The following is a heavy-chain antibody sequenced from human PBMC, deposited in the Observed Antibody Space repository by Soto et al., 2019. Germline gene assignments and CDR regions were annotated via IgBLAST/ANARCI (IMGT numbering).Heavy chain of an antibody. CDR3: ARQGESYDSSINWFDP. Sequence: SETLSLTCTVSGGSISSSSYYWGWIRQPPGKGLEWIGSIYYSGSTYYNPSLKSRVTISVDTSKNQFSLKLSSVTAADTAVYYCARQGESYDSSINWFDPWGQGTLVTVSS. CDR1: GGSISSSSYY. CDR2: IYYSGST. D-gene: IGHD5-12*01. J-gene: IGHJ5*02. V-gene: IGHV4-39*01.